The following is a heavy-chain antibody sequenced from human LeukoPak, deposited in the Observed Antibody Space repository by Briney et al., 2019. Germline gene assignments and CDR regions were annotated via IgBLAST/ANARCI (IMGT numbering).Heavy chain of an antibody. V-gene: IGHV1-18*01. CDR1: GYTFTNYG. D-gene: IGHD6-19*01. Sequence: GASAKVSCKASGYTFTNYGITWVRQAPGQGLEWMGWISAYNGNTNYAQRLQGRVTMTTDTSTSTAYLELRSLRSDDTAVYYCARDWVIAVANTTFDYWGQGSLVTVSS. CDR2: ISAYNGNT. J-gene: IGHJ4*02. CDR3: ARDWVIAVANTTFDY.